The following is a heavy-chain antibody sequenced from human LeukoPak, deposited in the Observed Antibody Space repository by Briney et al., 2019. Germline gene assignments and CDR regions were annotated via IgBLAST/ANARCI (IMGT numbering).Heavy chain of an antibody. V-gene: IGHV3-23*01. CDR3: AKDNTKSPITMIVVAIGFDY. CDR2: ISGSGGST. CDR1: GFTFSSYA. Sequence: GGSLRLSCAASGFTFSSYAMSWVRQAPGKGLEWVSAISGSGGSTYYADSVKGRFTISRDNSKNTLYLQMNSLRAEDTAVYYCAKDNTKSPITMIVVAIGFDYWGQGTLVTVSS. D-gene: IGHD3-22*01. J-gene: IGHJ4*02.